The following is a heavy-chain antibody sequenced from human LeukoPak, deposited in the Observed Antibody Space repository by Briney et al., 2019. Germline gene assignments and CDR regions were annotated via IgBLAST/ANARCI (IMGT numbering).Heavy chain of an antibody. J-gene: IGHJ4*02. V-gene: IGHV3-7*01. CDR1: GFTFSSYA. D-gene: IGHD3-16*01. CDR2: IKHDESEK. CDR3: TRRLDD. Sequence: GGSLRLSCAASGFTFSSYAMSWVRQAPGKGLEWVANIKHDESEKNYLDSVKGRFTISRDNAQSSLYLQMNGLRVEDTAVYYCTRRLDDWGQGTLVTVSS.